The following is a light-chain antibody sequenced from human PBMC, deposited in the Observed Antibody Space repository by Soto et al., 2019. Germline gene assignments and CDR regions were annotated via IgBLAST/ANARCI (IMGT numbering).Light chain of an antibody. V-gene: IGKV1-5*01. CDR3: QQYNSYSWT. CDR1: ESIDNW. J-gene: IGKJ1*01. Sequence: DIQMTQSPSTLSATVGDTVTITCRASESIDNWLAWYQQKPGKAPKLLIFAASTLIRGVPSRFSGRGSGTEFTLTISSLQVDDYATYYCQQYNSYSWTFGQGTKVDI. CDR2: AAS.